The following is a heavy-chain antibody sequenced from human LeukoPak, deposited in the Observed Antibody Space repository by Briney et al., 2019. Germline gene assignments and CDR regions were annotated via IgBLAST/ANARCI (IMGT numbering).Heavy chain of an antibody. CDR3: AREMYAGWYFAFDI. D-gene: IGHD6-19*01. V-gene: IGHV3-21*01. CDR2: ISNSGDYI. Sequence: GGPLRLSCTVSGFTFSSFTMNGVRQGPGKGLEWVASISNSGDYISYADSLKGRFTISRDNAKNSLFLQMSSLRAEDTAVYYCAREMYAGWYFAFDIWGQGTMVTVSS. J-gene: IGHJ3*02. CDR1: GFTFSSFT.